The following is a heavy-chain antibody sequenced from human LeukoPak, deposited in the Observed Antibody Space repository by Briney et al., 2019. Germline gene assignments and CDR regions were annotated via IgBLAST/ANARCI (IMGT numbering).Heavy chain of an antibody. J-gene: IGHJ4*02. CDR2: FYYSGST. CDR1: GASISSYY. V-gene: IGHV4-59*01. CDR3: ARGRMVAT. Sequence: SETLSLTCTVSGASISSYYWSWIPQPPGKGLEWIGSFYYSGSTNYNPSLKSRVAISVDTSKNQYSLILSFVTAADTAVYYCARGRMVATWGQGTLVTVSS. D-gene: IGHD5-12*01.